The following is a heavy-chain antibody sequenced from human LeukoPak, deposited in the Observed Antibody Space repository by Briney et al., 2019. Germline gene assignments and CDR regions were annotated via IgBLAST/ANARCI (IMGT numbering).Heavy chain of an antibody. CDR3: ARNNYYDSSGYDY. D-gene: IGHD3-22*01. J-gene: IGHJ4*02. CDR2: ISGST. CDR1: GFTFSSYA. Sequence: GGSLRLSCAASGFTFSSYAMSWVRQAPGKGLEWVSTISGSTYYADSVKGRFTISRDNSKNTLYLQMNSLRAEDTAVYYCARNNYYDSSGYDYWGQGTLVTVSS. V-gene: IGHV3-23*01.